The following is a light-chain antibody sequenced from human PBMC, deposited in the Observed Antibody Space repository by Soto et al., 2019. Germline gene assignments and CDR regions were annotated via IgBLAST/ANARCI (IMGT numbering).Light chain of an antibody. CDR3: QQYGTSPPYT. CDR2: HTS. Sequence: EVVMTQSPGTLSLSPGDRATLSCRASQSVSSSSLAWYQQKPGQAPRLLIYHTSSRATGIPDRFSGSGSGTDFTLTISRLEPEYFAVYYCQQYGTSPPYTFGQGTKVEIK. V-gene: IGKV3-20*01. CDR1: QSVSSSS. J-gene: IGKJ2*01.